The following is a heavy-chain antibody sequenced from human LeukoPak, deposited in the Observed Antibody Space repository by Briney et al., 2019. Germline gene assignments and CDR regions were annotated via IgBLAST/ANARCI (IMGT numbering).Heavy chain of an antibody. J-gene: IGHJ4*02. CDR3: ASVRGASNYFDY. V-gene: IGHV3-33*01. CDR1: GFTFSSYG. CDR2: IWYDGSNK. D-gene: IGHD3-10*01. Sequence: GRSLRLSCAASGFTFSSYGMHWVRQAPGKGLEWVAVIWYDGSNKYYADSVKGRFTISRDNSKNTLYLQMNSLRAEDTAVYYCASVRGASNYFDYWRQGTLVTVSS.